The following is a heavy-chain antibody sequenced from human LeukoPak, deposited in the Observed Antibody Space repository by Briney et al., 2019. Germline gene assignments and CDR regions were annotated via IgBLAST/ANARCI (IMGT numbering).Heavy chain of an antibody. Sequence: GGSLRLSCAASGFSFDAHAMNWVRQAPGKPLEWVSLISGDGGTTHYADSVKGRFTISRDNSRNSLYLQMKSLRTEDTALYYCAKRSGSPYNFDYWGRGTLVTVSS. V-gene: IGHV3-43*02. CDR3: AKRSGSPYNFDY. CDR2: ISGDGGTT. D-gene: IGHD2-21*01. J-gene: IGHJ4*02. CDR1: GFSFDAHA.